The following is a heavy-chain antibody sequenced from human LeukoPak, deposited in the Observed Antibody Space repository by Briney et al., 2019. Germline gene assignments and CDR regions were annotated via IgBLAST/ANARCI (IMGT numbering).Heavy chain of an antibody. CDR1: GFTFSSYA. CDR3: AKVLTGSGWPFDY. CDR2: ISGSGGST. V-gene: IGHV3-23*01. J-gene: IGHJ4*02. Sequence: GESLRLSCAASGFTFSSYAMSWVRQAPGKGLEWVSAISGSGGSTYYADSVKGRFTISRDNSKNTLYLQMNSLRAEDTAVYYCAKVLTGSGWPFDYWGQGTLVTVSS. D-gene: IGHD6-19*01.